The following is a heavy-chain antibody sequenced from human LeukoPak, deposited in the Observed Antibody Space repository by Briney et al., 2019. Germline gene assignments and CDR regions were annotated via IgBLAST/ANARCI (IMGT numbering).Heavy chain of an antibody. D-gene: IGHD6-19*01. CDR2: ISAYNDNT. CDR3: ARAAGYSSGWYIDY. V-gene: IGHV1-18*01. CDR1: GYAFTSYG. Sequence: ASVKVSCKASGYAFTSYGISWVRQAPGQGLEWMGWISAYNDNTNYAQKFQGRVTMTTDTSTSTAYMELRSLRSDDTAVYYCARAAGYSSGWYIDYWGQGTLVTVPS. J-gene: IGHJ4*02.